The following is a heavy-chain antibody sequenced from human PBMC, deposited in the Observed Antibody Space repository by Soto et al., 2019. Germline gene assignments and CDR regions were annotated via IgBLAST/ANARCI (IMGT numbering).Heavy chain of an antibody. CDR2: IYYSGST. CDR3: ARHHSSGWYSWFDP. Sequence: PSETLSLTCTVSGGSISSSSYYWSWIRQPPGKGLEWIGYIYYSGSTNYNPSLKSRVTISVDTSKNQFSLKLSSVTAADTAVYYCARHHSSGWYSWFDPWGQGTLVTVSS. V-gene: IGHV4-61*01. J-gene: IGHJ5*02. D-gene: IGHD6-19*01. CDR1: GGSISSSSYY.